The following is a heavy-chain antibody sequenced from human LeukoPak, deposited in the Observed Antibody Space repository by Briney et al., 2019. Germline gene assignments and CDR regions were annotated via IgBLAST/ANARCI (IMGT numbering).Heavy chain of an antibody. D-gene: IGHD3-9*01. V-gene: IGHV4-4*07. CDR1: GGSISSYY. Sequence: SETLSLTCTVSGGSISSYYWSWIRQPAGKGLEWIGRIYTSGSTNYNPSLKSRVTMSVDTSKNQFSLKLSSVTAADTAVYYCARGPPPYDILTGPYYFDYWGQGTLVTVSS. J-gene: IGHJ4*02. CDR2: IYTSGST. CDR3: ARGPPPYDILTGPYYFDY.